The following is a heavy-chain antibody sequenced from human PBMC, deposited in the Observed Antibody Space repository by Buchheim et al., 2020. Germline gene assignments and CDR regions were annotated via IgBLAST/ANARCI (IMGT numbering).Heavy chain of an antibody. Sequence: QVQLQQWGAGLLKPSETLSLTCAVYGGSFSGYYWSWIRQPPGKGLEWIGEINHSGSTNYNPSLKSRVTISVDTSKNQFSMQLSSVTAADTAVYYCATRPWLDDSSGGSWFDPWGQGTL. CDR1: GGSFSGYY. CDR2: INHSGST. V-gene: IGHV4-34*01. J-gene: IGHJ5*02. D-gene: IGHD3-22*01. CDR3: ATRPWLDDSSGGSWFDP.